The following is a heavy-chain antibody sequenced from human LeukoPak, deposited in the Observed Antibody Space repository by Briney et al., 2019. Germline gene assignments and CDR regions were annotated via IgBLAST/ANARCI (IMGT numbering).Heavy chain of an antibody. CDR1: GITLSTYA. Sequence: GGSLRLSCAASGITLSTYAMIWVRQAPGKGLEWVSGISDSGGDTYYADSVKGRFTISRDNSKNTLYLQMNSLRAEDTALYYCAKLYCTGSACYYPRGVFDIWGQGTMVTVSS. CDR3: AKLYCTGSACYYPRGVFDI. D-gene: IGHD2-8*02. V-gene: IGHV3-23*01. J-gene: IGHJ3*02. CDR2: ISDSGGDT.